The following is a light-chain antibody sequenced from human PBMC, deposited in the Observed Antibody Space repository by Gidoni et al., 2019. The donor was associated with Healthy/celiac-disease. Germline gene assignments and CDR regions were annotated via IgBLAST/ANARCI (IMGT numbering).Light chain of an antibody. CDR2: GAS. CDR1: QRVSSSY. J-gene: IGKJ3*01. Sequence: EIVLTQSPGTLSLSPGERATLSCRASQRVSSSYLAWYQQKPGQDPRLIIYGASSRATGIPDRFSGSGSGTDFTLTISRLEPEDFAVYYCQQYGSSPLFTFGPGTKVDIK. V-gene: IGKV3-20*01. CDR3: QQYGSSPLFT.